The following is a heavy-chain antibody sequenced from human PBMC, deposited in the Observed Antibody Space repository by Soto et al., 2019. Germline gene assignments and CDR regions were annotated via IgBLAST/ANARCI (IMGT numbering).Heavy chain of an antibody. CDR3: ARGGGPYVWFNEF. J-gene: IGHJ4*02. CDR1: GGLFSSFA. V-gene: IGHV1-69*01. D-gene: IGHD3-16*01. CDR2: IIPVFGTT. Sequence: QAQLVQSGPEMKKPGSSVKVSCKDSGGLFSSFAISWVRQAPGQGLERLGGIIPVFGTTNYAEKFHGRVTITADESTNTAYMELSGLRSGDTAIYYCARGGGPYVWFNEFWGQGTLVTVSS.